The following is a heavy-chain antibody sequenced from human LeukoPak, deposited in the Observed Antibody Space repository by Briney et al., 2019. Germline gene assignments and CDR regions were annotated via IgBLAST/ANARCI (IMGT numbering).Heavy chain of an antibody. J-gene: IGHJ4*02. V-gene: IGHV4-34*01. CDR2: INHSGST. CDR1: GGSFSDYY. Sequence: SETLSLTCAVYGGSFSDYYWSWIRQPPGKGLEWIGEINHSGSTNYNPSLKSRVTISVDTSKNQFSLKLSSVTAADTAVYYCARVHVGQLPYFDYWGQGTLVTVSS. CDR3: ARVHVGQLPYFDY. D-gene: IGHD2-2*01.